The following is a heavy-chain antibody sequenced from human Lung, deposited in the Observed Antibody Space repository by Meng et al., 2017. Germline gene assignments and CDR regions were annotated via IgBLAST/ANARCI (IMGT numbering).Heavy chain of an antibody. V-gene: IGHV1-3*04. Sequence: QVQLVQSGAAVKKPGASGKVSCRTYGYPFTQDAVHWVRQAPGQRLEWMGWMYNNNGNTKSSQKFQGRVTMTRDTSASTAYMELSSLRSEDTAVYYCARGDYGGWPDPWGQGTLVTVSS. CDR1: GYPFTQDA. CDR3: ARGDYGGWPDP. D-gene: IGHD4-17*01. CDR2: MYNNNGNT. J-gene: IGHJ5*02.